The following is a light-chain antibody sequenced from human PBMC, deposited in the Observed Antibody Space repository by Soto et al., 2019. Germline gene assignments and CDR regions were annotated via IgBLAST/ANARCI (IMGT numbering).Light chain of an antibody. CDR1: NSNIGRND. Sequence: QSVLAQPPSASGTPGQRVTISCSGSNSNIGRNDVTWYQQVPGTAPQCLIYSNDQRPSGVPDRISGSRSGTSTSLAISGLQSGDEAEYYFAAWDDTLRARVFGGATKLTVL. J-gene: IGLJ2*01. CDR2: SND. V-gene: IGLV1-44*01. CDR3: AAWDDTLRARV.